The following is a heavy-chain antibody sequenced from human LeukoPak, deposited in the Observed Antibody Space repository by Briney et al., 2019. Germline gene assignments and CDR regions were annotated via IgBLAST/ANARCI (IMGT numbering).Heavy chain of an antibody. CDR1: GVTFSSYA. V-gene: IGHV3-23*01. CDR2: ISDSGGST. J-gene: IGHJ4*02. Sequence: GGSLRLSCAASGVTFSSYAMSWVRQAPGKGLEWVSAISDSGGSTYYADSVKGRLTISRDNSKNTLYLQMNSLRAEDTAVYYCAKEGPSGSYSPHFDYWGQGTLVTVSS. CDR3: AKEGPSGSYSPHFDY. D-gene: IGHD1-26*01.